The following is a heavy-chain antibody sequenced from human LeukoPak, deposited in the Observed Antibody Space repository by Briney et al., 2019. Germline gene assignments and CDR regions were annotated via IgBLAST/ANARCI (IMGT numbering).Heavy chain of an antibody. CDR1: GFTFSSYG. CDR2: IKQDGSEK. V-gene: IGHV3-7*01. J-gene: IGHJ4*02. D-gene: IGHD6-19*01. CDR3: TRGAGTGWRFDS. Sequence: GGSLRLSCAASGFTFSSYGMHWVRQAPGKGLEWVANIKQDGSEKYYVDSVKGRFTISRDNAKNSLYLQMNSLRAEDTAVYYCTRGAGTGWRFDSWGQGTLLTVSS.